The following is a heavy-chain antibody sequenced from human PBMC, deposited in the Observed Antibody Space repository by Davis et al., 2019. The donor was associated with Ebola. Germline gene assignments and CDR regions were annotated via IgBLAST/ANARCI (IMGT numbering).Heavy chain of an antibody. D-gene: IGHD2-15*01. J-gene: IGHJ4*02. CDR2: IKQDGSEK. CDR1: GFTFSDYY. V-gene: IGHV3-7*01. Sequence: PGGSLRLSCAASGFTFSDYYMSWIRQAPGKGLEWVANIKQDGSEKYYVDSVKGRFTISRDNAKNTLYLQMNSLRAEDTAVYYCARDAVGYCSGGSCYSFDYWGQGTLVTVSS. CDR3: ARDAVGYCSGGSCYSFDY.